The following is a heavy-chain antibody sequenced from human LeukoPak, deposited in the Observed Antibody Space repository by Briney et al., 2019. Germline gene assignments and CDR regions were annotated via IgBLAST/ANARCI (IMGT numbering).Heavy chain of an antibody. V-gene: IGHV4-39*01. CDR1: GGSISSSSYY. CDR3: ARRPWVFVGYYYMDV. D-gene: IGHD6-13*01. CDR2: IYYSGST. Sequence: SETLSLTCTVSGGSISSSSYYWGWIRQPPGKGLEWIGSIYYSGSTYYNPSLKSRVTISVDTSKNQFSLKLSSVTAADTAVYHCARRPWVFVGYYYMDVWGKGTTVTVSS. J-gene: IGHJ6*03.